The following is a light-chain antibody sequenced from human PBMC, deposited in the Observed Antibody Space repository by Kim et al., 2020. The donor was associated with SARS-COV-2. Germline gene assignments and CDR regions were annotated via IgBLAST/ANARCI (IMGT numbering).Light chain of an antibody. CDR2: WAS. Sequence: DIVMTQSPDSLAVSRGERATIKCKSSQSVFHSANDKNNLAWYQQRPGQFPKLLIYWASTRESGVPDRFRGSGSGTDFTLTISSLQAEDVAVYYCQQYYSTPWTFGQGTKVDIK. CDR1: QSVFHSANDKNN. J-gene: IGKJ1*01. CDR3: QQYYSTPWT. V-gene: IGKV4-1*01.